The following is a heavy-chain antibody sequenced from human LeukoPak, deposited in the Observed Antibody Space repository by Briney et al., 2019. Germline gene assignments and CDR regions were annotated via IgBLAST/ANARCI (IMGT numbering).Heavy chain of an antibody. D-gene: IGHD5-24*01. CDR1: RGSSSGCY. V-gene: IGHV4-34*01. CDR2: LNGDGST. Sequence: SETLSLTCAVYRGSSSGCYWTWIRQPPGMGLEWIGDLNGDGSTSYNPSLQTRVSISGDTSKNQVSLELTSESAADTAVYYCASAATGNRDGCDYWSQGTLVSVSS. CDR3: ASAATGNRDGCDY. J-gene: IGHJ4*02.